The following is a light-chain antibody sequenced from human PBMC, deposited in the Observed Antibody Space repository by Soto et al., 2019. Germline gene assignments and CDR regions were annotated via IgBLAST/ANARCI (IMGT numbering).Light chain of an antibody. J-gene: IGKJ1*01. V-gene: IGKV3-15*01. CDR2: GAS. CDR3: QQYDSWPPPWT. Sequence: EIVLTQSPATLSVSPGARATLSCRASQSVNSNLAWYQQKPGQAPRLLIYGASTRATDIPARFSGSGSETDFTLTISSLQSEDFAVYFCQQYDSWPPPWTFGQGTKVEI. CDR1: QSVNSN.